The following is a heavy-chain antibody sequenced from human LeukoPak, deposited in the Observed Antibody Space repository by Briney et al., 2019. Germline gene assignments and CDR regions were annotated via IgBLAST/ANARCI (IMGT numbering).Heavy chain of an antibody. CDR2: ISAYNGNT. CDR3: ARERHGSGFHDAFDI. V-gene: IGHV1-18*01. D-gene: IGHD3-10*01. Sequence: GSSVKVSCKASGYTFTSYGISWVRQAPGQGLEWMGWISAYNGNTNYAQKLQGRVTMTTDTSTSTAYMELRSLRSDDTAVYYCARERHGSGFHDAFDIWGQGTMVTVSS. J-gene: IGHJ3*02. CDR1: GYTFTSYG.